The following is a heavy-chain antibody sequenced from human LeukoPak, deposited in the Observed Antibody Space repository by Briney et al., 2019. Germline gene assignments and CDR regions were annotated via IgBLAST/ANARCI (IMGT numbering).Heavy chain of an antibody. CDR2: INHSGST. CDR1: GGSFSDYY. Sequence: SETLSLTCGVYGGSFSDYYWSWIRQPPGKELEWIGEINHSGSTNYNPSLKSRVTISVDTSKNQFSLKVNSVTAADTAVYYCARNHGGNRYYYWGQGTLVTVSS. V-gene: IGHV4-34*01. J-gene: IGHJ4*02. D-gene: IGHD4-23*01. CDR3: ARNHGGNRYYY.